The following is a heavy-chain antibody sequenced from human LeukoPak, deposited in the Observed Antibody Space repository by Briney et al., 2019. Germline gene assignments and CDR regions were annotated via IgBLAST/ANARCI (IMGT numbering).Heavy chain of an antibody. V-gene: IGHV3-23*01. CDR2: ISGSGGST. Sequence: GGSLRLSCAASGFTFSGYAMSWVRQAPGKGLEWVSAISGSGGSTYYADSVKGRFTISRDNSKNTLYLQMNSLRAEDTAVYYCAKDLGTMIVVVDAFDIWGQGTMVTVSS. CDR1: GFTFSGYA. J-gene: IGHJ3*02. CDR3: AKDLGTMIVVVDAFDI. D-gene: IGHD3-22*01.